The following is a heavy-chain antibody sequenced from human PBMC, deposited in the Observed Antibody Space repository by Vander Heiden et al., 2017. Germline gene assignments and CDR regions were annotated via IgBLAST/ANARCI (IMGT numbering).Heavy chain of an antibody. J-gene: IGHJ4*02. Sequence: EVQLMESGGGLVQPGVSLRLSCAASGFTFSNYWMSWLRQTPGKGLEWVANIKQDGSEKYYVDSVKGRFTISRDNAKNSLSLQMNSLRAEDAAVYYCARTKPYYCSSTTCYWDYFDFWGQGTLVTVSS. CDR2: IKQDGSEK. D-gene: IGHD2-2*01. CDR1: GFTFSNYW. CDR3: ARTKPYYCSSTTCYWDYFDF. V-gene: IGHV3-7*03.